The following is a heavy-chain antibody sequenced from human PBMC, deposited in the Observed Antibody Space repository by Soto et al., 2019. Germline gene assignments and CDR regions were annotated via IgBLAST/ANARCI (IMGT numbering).Heavy chain of an antibody. Sequence: QVQLVQSGAEVKKPGSSVKVSCKASGGTFSSYAISWVRQAPGPGLEWMGGIIPIFGTANYAQKFQGRVTSTADESTSTAYMELSSLRSEDTAVYYCARDRLMITFGGVGDGRWFAFDIWGQGTMVTVSS. CDR1: GGTFSSYA. CDR3: ARDRLMITFGGVGDGRWFAFDI. CDR2: IIPIFGTA. J-gene: IGHJ3*02. D-gene: IGHD3-16*01. V-gene: IGHV1-69*12.